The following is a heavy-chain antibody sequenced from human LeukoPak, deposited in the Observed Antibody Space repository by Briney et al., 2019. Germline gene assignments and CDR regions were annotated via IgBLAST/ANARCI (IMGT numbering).Heavy chain of an antibody. J-gene: IGHJ2*01. V-gene: IGHV4-59*01. CDR1: GGSISSYY. D-gene: IGHD1-26*01. Sequence: SETLSLTCTVSGGSISSYYWSWIRQPPGKGLEWIGYIYYSGSTHYNPSLKSRVTISVDTSKNQFSLKLSSVTAADTAVYYCARADLIVGHWYFDLWGRGTLVTVSS. CDR3: ARADLIVGHWYFDL. CDR2: IYYSGST.